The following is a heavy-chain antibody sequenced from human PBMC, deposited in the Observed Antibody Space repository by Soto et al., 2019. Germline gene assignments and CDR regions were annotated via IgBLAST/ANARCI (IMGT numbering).Heavy chain of an antibody. V-gene: IGHV3-30-3*01. CDR1: GFTFSSYA. CDR3: ARVGYSSGWSDAFDI. D-gene: IGHD6-19*01. J-gene: IGHJ3*02. CDR2: ISYDGSNK. Sequence: QVQLVESGGGVVQPGRSLRLSCAASGFTFSSYAMHWVRQAPGKGLEWVAVISYDGSNKYYADSVKGRFTISRDNSKNTLYLQMNSLRAEDTAVYYCARVGYSSGWSDAFDIWGQGTMVTVSS.